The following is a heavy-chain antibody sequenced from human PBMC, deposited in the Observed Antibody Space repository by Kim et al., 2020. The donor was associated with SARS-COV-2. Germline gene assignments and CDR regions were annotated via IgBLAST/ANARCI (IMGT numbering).Heavy chain of an antibody. V-gene: IGHV3-30-3*01. J-gene: IGHJ6*03. CDR1: GFTFSSYA. CDR3: ARDSGYYYMDV. D-gene: IGHD6-25*01. CDR2: ISYDGSNK. Sequence: GGSLRLSCAASGFTFSSYAMHWVRQAPGKGLEWVAVISYDGSNKYYADSVKGRFTISRDNSKNTLYLQMNSLRAEDTAVYYCARDSGYYYMDVWGKGTT.